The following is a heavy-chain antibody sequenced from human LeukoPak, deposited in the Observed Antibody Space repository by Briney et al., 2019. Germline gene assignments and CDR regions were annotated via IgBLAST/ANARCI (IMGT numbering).Heavy chain of an antibody. CDR1: GFTFSSFG. D-gene: IGHD3-9*01. Sequence: GGSLGLSCAASGFTFSSFGMHWVRQAPGKGLEWVAIISYDGSNEYYADSVKGRFTISRDNSKNTLYLQMNSLRAADTAVYYCARGAKVLRYFDWLSIRGGTYFDYWGQGTLVTVSS. CDR2: ISYDGSNE. J-gene: IGHJ4*02. CDR3: ARGAKVLRYFDWLSIRGGTYFDY. V-gene: IGHV3-30*03.